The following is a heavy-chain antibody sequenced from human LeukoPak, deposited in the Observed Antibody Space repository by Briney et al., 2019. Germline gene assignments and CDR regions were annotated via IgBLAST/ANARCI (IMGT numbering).Heavy chain of an antibody. J-gene: IGHJ3*02. CDR2: INPNSGGT. V-gene: IGHV1-2*02. Sequence: GASVKVSCRTSGYTFTGYYIHWVRQAPGQGLEWTGWINPNSGGTNYAQKFQGRVTVTRDTSITTAYMELSRLRSDDTAVYYCATKERSRYDFWSGPTDDFDIWGQGTMVTVSS. CDR1: GYTFTGYY. D-gene: IGHD3-3*01. CDR3: ATKERSRYDFWSGPTDDFDI.